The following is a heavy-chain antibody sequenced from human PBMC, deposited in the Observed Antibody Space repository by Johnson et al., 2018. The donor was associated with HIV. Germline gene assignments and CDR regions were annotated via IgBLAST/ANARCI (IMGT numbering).Heavy chain of an antibody. Sequence: QVQLVESGGGVVQPGRSLRLSCAASGFTFSSYAMHWVRQAPGKGLEWVAVIWYDGSNKYYADSVKGRFTISRDNSKNTLYLQMNSLRAEDTAVYYCAKEQLLRAFDIWGQGTMVTVSS. CDR3: AKEQLLRAFDI. V-gene: IGHV3-33*06. CDR2: IWYDGSNK. CDR1: GFTFSSYA. D-gene: IGHD2-15*01. J-gene: IGHJ3*02.